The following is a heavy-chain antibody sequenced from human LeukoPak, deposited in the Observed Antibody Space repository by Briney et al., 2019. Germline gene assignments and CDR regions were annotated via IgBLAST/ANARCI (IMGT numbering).Heavy chain of an antibody. Sequence: PSETLFLTCTVSGGSIGSSSYYWGWIRQPPGKGLEWIGSIYYSGSTYYNPSLKSRVTISVDTSKNQFSLKLSSVTAADTAVYYCASAFPWGSDFWSGYTDAFDIWGQGTMVTVSS. CDR1: GGSIGSSSYY. CDR3: ASAFPWGSDFWSGYTDAFDI. D-gene: IGHD3-3*01. CDR2: IYYSGST. J-gene: IGHJ3*02. V-gene: IGHV4-39*01.